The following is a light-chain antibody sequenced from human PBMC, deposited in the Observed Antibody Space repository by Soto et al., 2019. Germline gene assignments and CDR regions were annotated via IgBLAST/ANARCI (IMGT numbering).Light chain of an antibody. CDR3: MQSTQWFT. V-gene: IGKV2-24*01. CDR1: QSLVHSDGNTY. CDR2: KVS. J-gene: IGKJ2*01. Sequence: IVMTQTPLSSPVTLGQPASISCRSSQSLVHSDGNTYLSWLHQRPGQPPRLLIYKVSNRLSGVTDRFSGSGAGTDFTLKISRVEAEDVGLYYCMQSTQWFTFGQGTKLEIK.